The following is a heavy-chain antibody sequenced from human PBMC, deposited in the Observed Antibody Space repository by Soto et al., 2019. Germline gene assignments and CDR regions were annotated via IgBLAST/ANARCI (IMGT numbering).Heavy chain of an antibody. CDR1: GFTFKTYD. Sequence: QLIESGGGFVQPGGSLTLSCVASGFTFKTYDMYWVRQVPGQGLEWVSGIGTLRDTYYSAAVAGRFIVSRENRRNSLYLQMNSLRVGDSGIYFCARGRSNAFSSSPPPRFDPWGRGTLVTVSS. D-gene: IGHD2-2*01. J-gene: IGHJ5*02. CDR3: ARGRSNAFSSSPPPRFDP. V-gene: IGHV3-13*01. CDR2: IGTLRDT.